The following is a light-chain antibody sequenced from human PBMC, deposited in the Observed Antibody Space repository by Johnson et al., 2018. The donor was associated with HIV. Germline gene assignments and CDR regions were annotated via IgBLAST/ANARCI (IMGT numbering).Light chain of an antibody. CDR1: SSNIGNNY. J-gene: IGLJ1*01. CDR3: GTWDSSLTAGV. CDR2: ENN. V-gene: IGLV1-51*02. Sequence: QSVLTQPPSVSAAPGQKVTISCSGSSSNIGNNYVSWYQQLPGTAPKFLIYENNKRPSGIPDRLSGSKSGTSATLGITGLQTGDEADYYCGTWDSSLTAGVFGTGTKVTVL.